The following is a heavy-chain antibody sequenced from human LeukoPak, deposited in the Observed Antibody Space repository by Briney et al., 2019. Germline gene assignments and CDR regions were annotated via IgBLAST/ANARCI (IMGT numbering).Heavy chain of an antibody. Sequence: PGGSLRLSCAASEFTFSSYAMSWVRQAPGKGLEWVSTISGSGGSTYYADSVKGRFTISRDNSKNTLYLQMNSLRAEDTAVYYCARAHSSSRMMADYWGQGTLVTVSS. V-gene: IGHV3-23*01. D-gene: IGHD6-13*01. CDR3: ARAHSSSRMMADY. J-gene: IGHJ4*02. CDR2: ISGSGGST. CDR1: EFTFSSYA.